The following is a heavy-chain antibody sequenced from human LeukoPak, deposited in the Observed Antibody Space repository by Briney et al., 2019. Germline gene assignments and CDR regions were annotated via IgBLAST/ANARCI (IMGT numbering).Heavy chain of an antibody. J-gene: IGHJ4*02. CDR3: AKSHYDILTGYYTVYFDY. V-gene: IGHV3-23*01. CDR1: GFTFSSYA. D-gene: IGHD3-9*01. Sequence: GGSLRLSCAASGFTFSSYAMSWVRQAPGKGLEWVSAISGSGGSTYYADSVKGRFTISRDNSKNTLYLQMNSLRAEDTAVYYCAKSHYDILTGYYTVYFDYWGQGTLVTVSP. CDR2: ISGSGGST.